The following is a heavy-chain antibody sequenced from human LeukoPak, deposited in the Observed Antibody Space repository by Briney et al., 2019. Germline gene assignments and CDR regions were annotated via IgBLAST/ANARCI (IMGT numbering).Heavy chain of an antibody. V-gene: IGHV4-61*02. CDR1: GGSISSGSDY. CDR2: VDSSGST. D-gene: IGHD1-26*01. CDR3: ARELQGANDAFDI. Sequence: PSETLSLTCTVSGGSISSGSDYWSWIRQPAGKGPEWIGRVDSSGSTSYNPSLKSRLTILVDTSKNQFSLKLTSVTAADTAVYYCARELQGANDAFDIWGQGTMVTVSS. J-gene: IGHJ3*02.